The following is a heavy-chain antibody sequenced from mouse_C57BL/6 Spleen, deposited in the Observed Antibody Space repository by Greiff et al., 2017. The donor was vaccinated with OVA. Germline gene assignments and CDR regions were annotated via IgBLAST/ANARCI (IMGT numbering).Heavy chain of an antibody. CDR1: GYAFTNYL. Sequence: QVQLQQSGAELVRPGTSVKVSCKASGYAFTNYLIEWVKQRPGQGLEWIGVINPGSGGTNYNEKFKGKATLTADKSSSTAYMQLSSLTSEDSAVYFCARSRGSYYYAMDYWGQGTSVTVSS. CDR2: INPGSGGT. V-gene: IGHV1-54*01. CDR3: ARSRGSYYYAMDY. J-gene: IGHJ4*01.